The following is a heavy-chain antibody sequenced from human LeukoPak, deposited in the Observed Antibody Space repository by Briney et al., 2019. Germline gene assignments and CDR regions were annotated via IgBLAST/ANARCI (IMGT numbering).Heavy chain of an antibody. CDR3: ANSFAAVAGLYFDY. D-gene: IGHD6-19*01. CDR2: ISGSGGST. Sequence: GGSLRLSCAASGFTFSNYEMNWVRQAPGKGLEWVSAISGSGGSTYYADSVKGRFTISRDNSKNTLYLQMNSLRAEDTAVYYCANSFAAVAGLYFDYWGQGTLVTVSS. V-gene: IGHV3-23*01. J-gene: IGHJ4*02. CDR1: GFTFSNYE.